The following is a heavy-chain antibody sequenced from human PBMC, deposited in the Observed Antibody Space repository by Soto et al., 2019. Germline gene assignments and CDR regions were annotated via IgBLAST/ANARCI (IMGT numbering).Heavy chain of an antibody. Sequence: PSETLSLTCTVSSGSIISSNYYWAWIRQPPEKGLEWIATIYYSGSTYYSPSLKSRVTISVDTSKNQFSLRLASVTAADTAVYYCARLNKPGWFDPWGQGTLVIVSS. V-gene: IGHV4-39*01. CDR2: IYYSGST. CDR3: ARLNKPGWFDP. J-gene: IGHJ5*02. CDR1: SGSIISSNYY.